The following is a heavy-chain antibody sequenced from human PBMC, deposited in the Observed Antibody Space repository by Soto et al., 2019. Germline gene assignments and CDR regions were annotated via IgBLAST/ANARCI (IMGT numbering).Heavy chain of an antibody. J-gene: IGHJ6*02. CDR2: IIPIFGTA. V-gene: IGHV1-69*01. Sequence: QVQLVQSGAEVKKPGSSVKVSCKASGGTFSSYAISWVRQAPGQGLEWMGGIIPIFGTANYAQKFQGRVTITADESTSTAYMELSRLRSEDTAVYYCARGGSKVVTPDVGDYGMDVWGQGTTVTVSS. D-gene: IGHD2-21*02. CDR3: ARGGSKVVTPDVGDYGMDV. CDR1: GGTFSSYA.